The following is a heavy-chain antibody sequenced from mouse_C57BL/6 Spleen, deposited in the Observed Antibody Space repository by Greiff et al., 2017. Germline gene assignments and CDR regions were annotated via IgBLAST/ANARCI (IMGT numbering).Heavy chain of an antibody. J-gene: IGHJ2*01. V-gene: IGHV1-64*01. CDR1: GYTFTSYW. D-gene: IGHD1-1*01. CDR2: IHPNSGST. Sequence: VHLVESGAELVKPGASVKLSCKASGYTFTSYWMHWVKQRPGQGLEWIGMIHPNSGSTNYNEKFKSKATLTVDKSSSTAYMQLSSLTSEDSAVYYCASRTTVVFDYWGQGTTLTVSS. CDR3: ASRTTVVFDY.